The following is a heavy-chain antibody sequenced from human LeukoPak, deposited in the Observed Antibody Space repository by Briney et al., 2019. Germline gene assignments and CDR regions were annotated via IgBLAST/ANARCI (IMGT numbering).Heavy chain of an antibody. CDR3: VGGDHYPGDY. V-gene: IGHV5-51*01. J-gene: IGHJ4*02. Sequence: GESLKISCKGSGYSFTNQWIGWVRQMPGKGLEWMGITYPGDSDTRYSPSFQGQVTISADKSISTAYLQWSSLKASDTAMYYCVGGDHYPGDYWGQGTLVTVSS. D-gene: IGHD1-26*01. CDR2: TYPGDSDT. CDR1: GYSFTNQW.